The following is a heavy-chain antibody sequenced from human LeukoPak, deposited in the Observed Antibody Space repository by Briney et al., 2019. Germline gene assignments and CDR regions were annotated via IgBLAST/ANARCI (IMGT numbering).Heavy chain of an antibody. CDR2: ISYDGFSE. Sequence: GGSLRLSCAASGFTFSSYAMHWVRQAPGKGLEWVAVISYDGFSEYYADSVKGRFTISRDNSKNTLYLQMNSLRAEDTAVYYCAKDQLGCSGGSCYLRPFDYWGQGTLVTVSS. CDR1: GFTFSSYA. J-gene: IGHJ4*02. V-gene: IGHV3-30*04. D-gene: IGHD2-15*01. CDR3: AKDQLGCSGGSCYLRPFDY.